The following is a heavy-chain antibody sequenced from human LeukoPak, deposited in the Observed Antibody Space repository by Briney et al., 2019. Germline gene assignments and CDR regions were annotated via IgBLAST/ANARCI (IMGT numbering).Heavy chain of an antibody. CDR3: AREQVDYVWGSYLPTAYGMDV. Sequence: GGSLRLSCAASGFTFSSYSMNWVRQAPGKGLEWVSSISSSSYIYYADSVKGRFTISRDNAKNSLYLQMNSLRAEDTAVYYCAREQVDYVWGSYLPTAYGMDVWGQGTTVTVSS. V-gene: IGHV3-21*01. CDR2: ISSSSYI. J-gene: IGHJ6*02. CDR1: GFTFSSYS. D-gene: IGHD3-16*02.